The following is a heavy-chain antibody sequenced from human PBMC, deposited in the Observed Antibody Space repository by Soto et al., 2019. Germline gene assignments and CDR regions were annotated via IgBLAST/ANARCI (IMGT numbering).Heavy chain of an antibody. D-gene: IGHD6-13*01. CDR3: ARDPDIAAAGTGAFDI. Sequence: ASVKVSCKASGYTFTGYYMHWVRQAPGQGLEWMGWINPNSGGTNYAQKFQGWVTMTRGTSISTAYMELSRLRSDDTAVYYCARDPDIAAAGTGAFDIWGQGTMVTVSS. J-gene: IGHJ3*02. CDR1: GYTFTGYY. CDR2: INPNSGGT. V-gene: IGHV1-2*04.